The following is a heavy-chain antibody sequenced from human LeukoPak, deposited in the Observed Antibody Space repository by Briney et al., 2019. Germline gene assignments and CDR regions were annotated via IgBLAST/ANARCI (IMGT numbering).Heavy chain of an antibody. CDR1: GFTFSGSA. J-gene: IGHJ2*01. D-gene: IGHD2-15*01. CDR3: TRRGVVAALHYWYFDL. Sequence: SGGSLRLSCAASGFTFSGSAMHWVRQASGKGLEWVGRIRSKANSYATAYAASVKGRFTISRDDSKNTAYLQMNSLKTEDTAVYYCTRRGVVAALHYWYFDLWGRGTLVTVSS. CDR2: IRSKANSYAT. V-gene: IGHV3-73*01.